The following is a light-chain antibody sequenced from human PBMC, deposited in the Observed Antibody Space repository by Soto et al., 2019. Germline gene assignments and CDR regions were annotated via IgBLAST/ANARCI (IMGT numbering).Light chain of an antibody. V-gene: IGKV3-15*01. J-gene: IGKJ1*01. CDR1: QTIYSN. CDR2: RSS. CDR3: QQYQTLWT. Sequence: IWMTQSPATLSVSPGERATLSCRASQTIYSNVAWYQQRPGQPPRLLIYRSSSRATGIPARLSGSGSGTEFTLTINSLQSEDFAVYYCQQYQTLWTFGQGTKVDIK.